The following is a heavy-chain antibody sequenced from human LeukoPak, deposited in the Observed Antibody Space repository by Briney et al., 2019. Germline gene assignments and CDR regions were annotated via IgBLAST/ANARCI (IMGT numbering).Heavy chain of an antibody. J-gene: IGHJ3*01. CDR3: ARRGDLGRGFDV. V-gene: IGHV4-39*01. D-gene: IGHD2-21*02. Sequence: SETLSLTCTVSGGSISSTTYYWGWIRQPPGKGLECIGSMYYTGSTYYNPSLESRVTISVDSSKNQFSLKLSSVTAADTAVYYCARRGDLGRGFDVWGQGTMVTVSS. CDR1: GGSISSTTYY. CDR2: MYYTGST.